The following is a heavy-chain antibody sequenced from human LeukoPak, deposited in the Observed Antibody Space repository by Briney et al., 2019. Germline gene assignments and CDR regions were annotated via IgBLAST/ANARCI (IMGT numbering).Heavy chain of an antibody. D-gene: IGHD3-22*01. V-gene: IGHV3-23*01. Sequence: GGSLRLSCAASGFIFRNYGMNWVRQPPGKGLEWVSGVSPNGETAYYADSVKGRFTISRDNSKNTLYLQMNSLRAEDTAVYYCASIVVIPRDDAFDIWGQGTMVTVSS. CDR2: VSPNGETA. J-gene: IGHJ3*02. CDR3: ASIVVIPRDDAFDI. CDR1: GFIFRNYG.